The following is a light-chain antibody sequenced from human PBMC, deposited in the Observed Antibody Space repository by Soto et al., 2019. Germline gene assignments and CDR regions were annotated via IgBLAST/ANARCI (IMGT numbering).Light chain of an antibody. CDR1: QGIRND. V-gene: IGKV1-6*01. J-gene: IGKJ4*01. Sequence: AIQLTQSPASLSASVGDRVTITCRASQGIRNDLGWFQQKPGKAPKLLIYAASSLQTGVPSRFSGSGSGTYFTLTISSLQVEDFATYYCLQEYRYPLTFGVGTKVEI. CDR2: AAS. CDR3: LQEYRYPLT.